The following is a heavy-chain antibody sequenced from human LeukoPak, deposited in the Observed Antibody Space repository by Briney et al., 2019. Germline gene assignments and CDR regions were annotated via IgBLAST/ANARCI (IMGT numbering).Heavy chain of an antibody. CDR3: ARDSRDLEYSSSSGPGY. CDR1: GFTYNICA. CDR2: ISYDGSNK. J-gene: IGHJ4*02. D-gene: IGHD6-6*01. V-gene: IGHV3-30-3*01. Sequence: TGGSLRLSCAASGFTYNICAMHWVRQAPGKGLDWVTTISYDGSNKYYADSVKGRFTISRDNSKNTLSLQMNSLRAEDTAVYYCARDSRDLEYSSSSGPGYWGQGPLVTVSS.